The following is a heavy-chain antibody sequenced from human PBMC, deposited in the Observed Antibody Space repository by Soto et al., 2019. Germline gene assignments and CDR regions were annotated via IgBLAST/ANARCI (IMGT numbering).Heavy chain of an antibody. CDR3: ARDSIAAAGTTVNV. J-gene: IGHJ4*02. CDR2: IKQDVSEK. V-gene: IGHV3-7*03. Sequence: PGGSLRLSCAASGFTFSSYWMSWARQAPGKGLEWVANIKQDVSEKYYVDSVKGRFTISRDNAKNSLYLQMNSLRAEDTAVYYCARDSIAAAGTTVNVWGQGTLVTVSS. D-gene: IGHD6-13*01. CDR1: GFTFSSYW.